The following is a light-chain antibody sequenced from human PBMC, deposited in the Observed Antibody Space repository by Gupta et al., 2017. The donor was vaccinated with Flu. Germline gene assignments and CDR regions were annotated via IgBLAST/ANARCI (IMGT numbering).Light chain of an antibody. CDR2: GAF. CDR3: QQYDDWHPLS. Sequence: AVLSASPGETVTLTCRASQPVDTKLAWYQQKAGQAPTLLIQGAFTRASGVSDRFAGSGSGTDFSLTINSRQPEDLAVYYCQQYDDWHPLSFGGGTEVQIK. V-gene: IGKV3-15*01. CDR1: QPVDTK. J-gene: IGKJ4*01.